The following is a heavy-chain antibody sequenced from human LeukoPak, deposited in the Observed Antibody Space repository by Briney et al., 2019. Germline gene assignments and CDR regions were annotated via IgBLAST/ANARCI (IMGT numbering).Heavy chain of an antibody. J-gene: IGHJ4*02. D-gene: IGHD1-14*01. CDR2: ISSRGSYT. V-gene: IGHV3-11*05. CDR3: AGDPETFGY. CDR1: GFTFNDYY. Sequence: GGSLRLSCAASGFTFNDYYMTWIRQAPGKGLEWVSYISSRGSYTIYADSVRGRFSVSRDNAKKSLYLQMNSLRAEDTAVYYCAGDPETFGYWGQGTLVTVSS.